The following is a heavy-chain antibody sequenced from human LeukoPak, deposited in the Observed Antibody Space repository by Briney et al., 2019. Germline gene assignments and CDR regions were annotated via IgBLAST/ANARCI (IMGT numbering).Heavy chain of an antibody. D-gene: IGHD3-22*01. V-gene: IGHV3-23*01. Sequence: GGSLRFSCAASGFTFSDYAMSWVRQAPGKGLEWVSFITTSGGSTSYADSVKGRFTISRDNPRNTLYMQMNSLRDEDTAVYYCAIMHGYYDGSGYWVQWGQRTLVTVSS. CDR1: GFTFSDYA. CDR3: AIMHGYYDGSGYWVQ. J-gene: IGHJ4*02. CDR2: ITTSGGST.